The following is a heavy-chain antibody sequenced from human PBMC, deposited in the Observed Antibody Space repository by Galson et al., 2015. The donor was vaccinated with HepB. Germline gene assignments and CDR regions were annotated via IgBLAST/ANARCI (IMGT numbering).Heavy chain of an antibody. CDR2: IGGSGGHT. Sequence: SLRLSCAASGFNFFSYAMSWVRQAPGKGLEWVSGIGGSGGHTYYADSVKGRFTISRDNSKNTLYLQMNSLRAEDTAVYYCARGRGDNVWGSFPDYWGQGTLVTVSS. J-gene: IGHJ4*02. CDR1: GFNFFSYA. V-gene: IGHV3-23*01. CDR3: ARGRGDNVWGSFPDY. D-gene: IGHD3-16*01.